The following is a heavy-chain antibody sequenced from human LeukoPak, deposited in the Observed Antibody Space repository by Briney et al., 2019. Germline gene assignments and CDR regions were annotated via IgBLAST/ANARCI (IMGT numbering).Heavy chain of an antibody. CDR1: GGSFSGYY. D-gene: IGHD3-3*01. Sequence: SETLSLTCAVYGGSFSGYYWSWIRQPPGKGLEWIGEINHNGSTNYNPSLKSRVTISVDTSKNQFSLKLSSVTAADTAVYYCARGLASGYPPIPFDYWGQGTLVTVSS. CDR3: ARGLASGYPPIPFDY. V-gene: IGHV4-34*01. J-gene: IGHJ4*02. CDR2: INHNGST.